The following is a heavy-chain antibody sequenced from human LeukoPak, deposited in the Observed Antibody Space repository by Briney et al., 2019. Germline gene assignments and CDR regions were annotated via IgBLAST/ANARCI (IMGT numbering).Heavy chain of an antibody. CDR2: IIPIFGTA. J-gene: IGHJ4*02. V-gene: IGHV1-69*05. D-gene: IGHD2-21*02. Sequence: SVKVSCKASGGTFSSYAISWVRQAPGQGLEWMGGIIPIFGTANYAQKFQGRVTMTRNTSISTAYMELSSLRSEDTAVYYCARGTKLVRTYCGGDCYEGNFDYWGQGTLVTVSS. CDR3: ARGTKLVRTYCGGDCYEGNFDY. CDR1: GGTFSSYA.